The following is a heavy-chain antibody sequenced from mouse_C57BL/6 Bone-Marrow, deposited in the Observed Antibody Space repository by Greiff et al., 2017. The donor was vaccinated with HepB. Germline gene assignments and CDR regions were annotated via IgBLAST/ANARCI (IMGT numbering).Heavy chain of an antibody. CDR2: ISNLAYSI. Sequence: EVKLQESGGGLVQPGGSLKLSCAASGFTFSDYGMAWVRQAPRKGPEWVAFISNLAYSIYYADTVTGRFTISRENAKNTLYLEMSSLRSEDTAMYYCARHGSSYGGWYFDVWGTGTTVTVSS. D-gene: IGHD1-1*01. CDR1: GFTFSDYG. V-gene: IGHV5-15*01. CDR3: ARHGSSYGGWYFDV. J-gene: IGHJ1*03.